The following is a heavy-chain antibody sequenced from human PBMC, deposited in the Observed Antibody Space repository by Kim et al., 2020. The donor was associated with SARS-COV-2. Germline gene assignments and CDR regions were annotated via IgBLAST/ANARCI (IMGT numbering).Heavy chain of an antibody. Sequence: SETLSLTCAVYGGSFSGYYWSWIRQPPGKGLEWIGEINHSGSTNYNPSLKSRVTISVDTSKNQFSLKLSSVTAADTAVYYCAREVYLDAFDIWGQGTMVTVSS. V-gene: IGHV4-34*01. CDR1: GGSFSGYY. CDR3: AREVYLDAFDI. J-gene: IGHJ3*02. D-gene: IGHD2-21*01. CDR2: INHSGST.